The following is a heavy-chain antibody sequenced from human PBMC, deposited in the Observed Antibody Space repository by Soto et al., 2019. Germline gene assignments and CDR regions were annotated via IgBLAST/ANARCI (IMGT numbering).Heavy chain of an antibody. Sequence: QVQLVQSGAEVKKPGASVKVSCKGSGYTFTSYHINWVRQATGQGLEWMGWMNPNSGNTGYAQTLKGRVKMHWDTSISTEYMELSSLRFEDTAMYYCARGHISSTKSWLDPWGQGTLVTVSS. CDR3: ARGHISSTKSWLDP. J-gene: IGHJ5*02. CDR2: MNPNSGNT. V-gene: IGHV1-8*01. CDR1: GYTFTSYH. D-gene: IGHD6-6*01.